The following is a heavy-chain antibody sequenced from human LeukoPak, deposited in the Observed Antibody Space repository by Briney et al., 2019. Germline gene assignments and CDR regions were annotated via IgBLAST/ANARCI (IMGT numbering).Heavy chain of an antibody. D-gene: IGHD6-13*01. V-gene: IGHV3-20*04. Sequence: PGGSLRLSCAASGFTFDDYGMSWVRQAPGKGLEWVSGINWNGGSTGYADSVKGRFTISRDNAKNSLYLQLNSLRAEDTALYYCARDSGISWVEPAFAIWGQGTMGTVSS. J-gene: IGHJ3*02. CDR2: INWNGGST. CDR3: ARDSGISWVEPAFAI. CDR1: GFTFDDYG.